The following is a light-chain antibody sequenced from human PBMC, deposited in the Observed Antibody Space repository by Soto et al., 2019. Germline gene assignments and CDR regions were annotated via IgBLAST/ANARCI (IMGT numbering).Light chain of an antibody. CDR2: EVS. J-gene: IGLJ2*01. CDR1: SSDVGGYNY. V-gene: IGLV2-8*01. CDR3: SSYAGSNNPL. Sequence: QSVLTQPPSASGSPGQSVTISCTGTSSDVGGYNYVSWYQQHPGKAPKLMIYEVSKRPSGVPDRFSGSKSGNTASLTVSGLQAEVEADYYCSSYAGSNNPLFGGGTKVTVL.